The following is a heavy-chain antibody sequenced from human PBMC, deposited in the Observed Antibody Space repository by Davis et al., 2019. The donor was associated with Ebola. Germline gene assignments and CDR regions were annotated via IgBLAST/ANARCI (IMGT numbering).Heavy chain of an antibody. V-gene: IGHV1-46*01. CDR1: GYTFTSYY. CDR2: INPSGGST. D-gene: IGHD3-3*01. Sequence: AASVQVSCKASGYTFTSYYMHWVRQAPAQGLEWMGIINPSGGSTSYVQKFQGRVTMTRHTSTSTVYMELSSLSSEDTAVYYCATSYSLRFLGFDPWGQGTLVTVSS. CDR3: ATSYSLRFLGFDP. J-gene: IGHJ5*02.